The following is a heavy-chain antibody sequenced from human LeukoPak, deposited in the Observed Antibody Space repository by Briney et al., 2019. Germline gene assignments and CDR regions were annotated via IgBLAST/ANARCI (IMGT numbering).Heavy chain of an antibody. D-gene: IGHD3-3*01. CDR2: ISYDGSNK. CDR3: ARALPSPFGVVVERYYMDV. V-gene: IGHV3-30*19. Sequence: PGGSLRLSCAASGITFSSYVMHWVRQAPGKGLEWVAVISYDGSNKYYADSVKGRFTISRDNSKNTLYLQMNSLRAEDTAVYYCARALPSPFGVVVERYYMDVWGKGTTVTVSS. CDR1: GITFSSYV. J-gene: IGHJ6*03.